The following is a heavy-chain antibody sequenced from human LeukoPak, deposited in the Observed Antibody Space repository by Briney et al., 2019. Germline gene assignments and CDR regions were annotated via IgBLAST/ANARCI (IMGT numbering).Heavy chain of an antibody. J-gene: IGHJ5*02. CDR3: ARRSGYVWGSGWFDP. CDR1: GGSFSGYY. Sequence: SETLSLTCAVYGGSFSGYYWSWIRQPPGKGLEWIGEINHSGSTNYNPSLKSRVIISVDTSKNQFSLKLSSVTAADTAVYYCARRSGYVWGSGWFDPWGQGTLVTVSS. V-gene: IGHV4-34*01. D-gene: IGHD7-27*01. CDR2: INHSGST.